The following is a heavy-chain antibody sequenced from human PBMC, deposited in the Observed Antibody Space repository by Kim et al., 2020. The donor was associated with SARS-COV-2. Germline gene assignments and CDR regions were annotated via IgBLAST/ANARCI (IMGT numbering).Heavy chain of an antibody. CDR1: GGSISSSSYY. Sequence: SETLSLTCTVSGGSISSSSYYWGWIRQPPGKGREWIGSIYYSGSTYYNPSLKSRDTISVDTSKNQFSLKLSSVTAADTAVYYCARPYCSSTSCYERYFDSWGQGTLVTVSS. CDR3: ARPYCSSTSCYERYFDS. CDR2: IYYSGST. V-gene: IGHV4-39*01. J-gene: IGHJ4*02. D-gene: IGHD2-2*01.